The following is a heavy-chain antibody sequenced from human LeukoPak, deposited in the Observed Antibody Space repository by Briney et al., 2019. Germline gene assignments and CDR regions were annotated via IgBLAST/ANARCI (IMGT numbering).Heavy chain of an antibody. CDR1: GGSISSYY. J-gene: IGHJ6*02. CDR2: IYYSGST. D-gene: IGHD3-3*01. CDR3: ARGAEYYDFWSGSYRNYYYYGMDV. Sequence: SETLSLTCTVSGGSISSYYWSWIRQPPGKGLEWIGYIYYSGSTNYNPSLKSRVTISVDTSKNQFSLKLSSVTAADTAVYYCARGAEYYDFWSGSYRNYYYYGMDVWGQGTTVTVSS. V-gene: IGHV4-59*01.